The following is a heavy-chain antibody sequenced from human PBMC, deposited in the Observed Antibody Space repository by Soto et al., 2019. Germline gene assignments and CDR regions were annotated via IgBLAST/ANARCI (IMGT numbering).Heavy chain of an antibody. CDR3: AREDYGDYGDAFDI. D-gene: IGHD4-17*01. Sequence: SVKVSCKASGGTFSSYAISWVRQAPGQGLEWMGGIIPIFGTANYAQKFQGRVTITADESTSTAYMELSSLRSEDTAVYYCAREDYGDYGDAFDIWGQGTMVTVSS. CDR2: IIPIFGTA. J-gene: IGHJ3*02. CDR1: GGTFSSYA. V-gene: IGHV1-69*13.